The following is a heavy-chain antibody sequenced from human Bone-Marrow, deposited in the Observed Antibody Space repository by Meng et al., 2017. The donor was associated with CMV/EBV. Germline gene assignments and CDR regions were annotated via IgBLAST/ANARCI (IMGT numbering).Heavy chain of an antibody. D-gene: IGHD3-22*01. J-gene: IGHJ4*02. CDR2: IYYSGGT. CDR1: GGSISNYY. Sequence: SETLSLTCTVSGGSISNYYWSWIRQPPRKRLEWIGSIYYSGGTNYNPSLKSRVTISVDTSKNQFSLKLTSVTAADTAVYYCARVYDSNIYSPYDYWGQGTLVTVSS. V-gene: IGHV4-59*01. CDR3: ARVYDSNIYSPYDY.